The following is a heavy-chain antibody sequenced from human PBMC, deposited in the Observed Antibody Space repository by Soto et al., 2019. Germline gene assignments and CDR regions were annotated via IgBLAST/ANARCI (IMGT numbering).Heavy chain of an antibody. CDR2: IHDTGTT. CDR3: ARLWGWSVDY. Sequence: SETLSLTCAVSGASIGTSNWWSWVRQSPGKGLEWIGEIHDTGTTKYNPSLKSRVTISLDKSKNQFSLKLSSVTAADTAVYYCARLWGWSVDYWGQGTLVTVSS. CDR1: GASIGTSNW. J-gene: IGHJ4*02. V-gene: IGHV4-4*02. D-gene: IGHD3-16*01.